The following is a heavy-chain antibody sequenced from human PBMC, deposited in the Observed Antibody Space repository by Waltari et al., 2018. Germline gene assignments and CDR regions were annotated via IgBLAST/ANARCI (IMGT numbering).Heavy chain of an antibody. CDR1: GYSIRSGYS. CDR2: IDHSGST. V-gene: IGHV4-38-2*01. D-gene: IGHD3-22*01. Sequence: QVQLQASGPGLVKPSETLSLPCAVSGYSIRSGYSWGWIRQPPGTGLEWIGSIDHSGSTYYNPSLKSRVTISVDTSKNQFSLKLSSVTAADTAVYYCARGLIDDSSGYYHVGYCDLWGRGTLVTVSS. CDR3: ARGLIDDSSGYYHVGYCDL. J-gene: IGHJ2*01.